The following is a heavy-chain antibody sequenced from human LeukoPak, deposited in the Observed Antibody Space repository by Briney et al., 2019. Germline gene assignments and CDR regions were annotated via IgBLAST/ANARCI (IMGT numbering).Heavy chain of an antibody. J-gene: IGHJ4*02. D-gene: IGHD6-19*01. V-gene: IGHV1-8*01. CDR1: GYTFTSYD. CDR2: MNPNSGNT. CDR3: ARGWEAVAGTDY. Sequence: GASVKVSCKASGYTFTSYDINWVRQATGQGLERMGWMNPNSGNTGYAQKFQGRVTMTRNTSISTAYVELSSLRSEDTAVYYCARGWEAVAGTDYWGQGTLVTVSS.